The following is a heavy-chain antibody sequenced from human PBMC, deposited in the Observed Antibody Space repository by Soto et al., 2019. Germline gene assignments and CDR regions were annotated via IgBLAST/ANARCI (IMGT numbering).Heavy chain of an antibody. D-gene: IGHD6-19*01. CDR1: GFTFNDYY. V-gene: IGHV3-11*01. Sequence: EGSGFTFNDYYMTWIRQAQGKGLEWVAYINTLSTAIYYADSVKGRFTISRDNAKNSLYLQMNGLRAEDTATYYCARRLQWQLRPLDSWGRGTLVTVSS. CDR3: ARRLQWQLRPLDS. CDR2: INTLSTAI. J-gene: IGHJ4*02.